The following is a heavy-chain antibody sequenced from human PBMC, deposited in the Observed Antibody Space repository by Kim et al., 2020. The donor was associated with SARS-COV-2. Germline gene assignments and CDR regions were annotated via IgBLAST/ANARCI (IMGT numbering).Heavy chain of an antibody. Sequence: SETLSLTCAVYGGSFSDYNWSWIRQPPGKGLEWIGEINHSGGTNVTPSVKSRTTISVDTPKTQFSLRLKSMTATDTAVYSCARGRAGVVPAPVLGLGPYYDYYAMDVWGRGTPVAVSS. CDR1: GGSFSDYN. V-gene: IGHV4-34*04. D-gene: IGHD2-2*02. CDR3: ARGRAGVVPAPVLGLGPYYDYYAMDV. J-gene: IGHJ6*02. CDR2: INHSGGT.